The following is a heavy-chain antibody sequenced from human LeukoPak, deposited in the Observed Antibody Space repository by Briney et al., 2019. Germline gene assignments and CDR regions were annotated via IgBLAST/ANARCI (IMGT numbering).Heavy chain of an antibody. Sequence: SETLSLTCTVSGGSISSGDYYWSWIRQPPGKGLEWIGYIYHSGSTYYNPSLKSRVTISVDTSKNQFSLKLSSVTAADTAVYYCARESVVVAPTVDWGQGTLVTVSS. V-gene: IGHV4-30-4*01. CDR2: IYHSGST. CDR1: GGSISSGDYY. D-gene: IGHD3-22*01. J-gene: IGHJ4*02. CDR3: ARESVVVAPTVD.